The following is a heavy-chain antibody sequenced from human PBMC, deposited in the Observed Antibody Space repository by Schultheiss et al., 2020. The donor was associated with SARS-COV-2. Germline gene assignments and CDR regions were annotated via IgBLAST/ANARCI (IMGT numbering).Heavy chain of an antibody. J-gene: IGHJ5*02. CDR3: ARERDIWGGYYEDWFDP. Sequence: SQTLSLTCTVSGGSISSGDYYWSWIRQPPGKGLEWNGYIYYSSSNYYNPSLKSRVTISVDTTKNQFSLKLSSVTASDTAVYYCARERDIWGGYYEDWFDPWGQGTLVTVSS. V-gene: IGHV4-30-4*01. CDR2: IYYSSSN. D-gene: IGHD3-3*01. CDR1: GGSISSGDYY.